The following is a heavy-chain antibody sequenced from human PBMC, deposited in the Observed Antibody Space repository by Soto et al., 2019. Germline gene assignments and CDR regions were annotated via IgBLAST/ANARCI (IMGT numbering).Heavy chain of an antibody. Sequence: QVQLQESGPGLVKPSQTLSLTCTVSGGSINSGAHYWSWIRQHPGKGLEWIGYIYYTGSNYYNPSLNSRVTMSVDTSESQFSLKLSSVTAADTAVYYCARSTVVTTSFWHFDLWGRGTLVTVS. CDR2: IYYTGSN. CDR3: ARSTVVTTSFWHFDL. V-gene: IGHV4-31*03. CDR1: GGSINSGAHY. J-gene: IGHJ2*01. D-gene: IGHD2-15*01.